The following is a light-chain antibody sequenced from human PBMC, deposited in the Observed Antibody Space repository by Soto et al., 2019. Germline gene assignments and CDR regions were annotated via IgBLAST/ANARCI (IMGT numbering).Light chain of an antibody. CDR2: GAS. J-gene: IGKJ4*01. V-gene: IGKV3-15*01. CDR3: QHYNKWVFT. CDR1: QSVSTN. Sequence: EIVMTQSPATLSVSPGERATLSFRARQSVSTNLAWYQQKPGQSPRLLIYGASTRATGIPARFSGRGSGTEFTLANSNMESDDVAVDYCQHYNKWVFTCGGGTKVEIK.